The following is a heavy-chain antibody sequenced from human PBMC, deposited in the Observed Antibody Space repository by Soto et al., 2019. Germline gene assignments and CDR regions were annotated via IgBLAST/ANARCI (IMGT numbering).Heavy chain of an antibody. CDR2: VSSGGDT. Sequence: QVLLQESGPGLVKASETLSLNCSVSGDSISGYYWTWIRQPPGKGLEWIAEVSSGGDTKFATSLKSRVTRSMDTSRRQNSLRLTSVTAADTAMYLCPGLSVGTADRVLSHVFDSWGQGILVVVSS. V-gene: IGHV4-59*01. CDR1: GDSISGYY. CDR3: PGLSVGTADRVLSHVFDS. J-gene: IGHJ4*02. D-gene: IGHD2-21*02.